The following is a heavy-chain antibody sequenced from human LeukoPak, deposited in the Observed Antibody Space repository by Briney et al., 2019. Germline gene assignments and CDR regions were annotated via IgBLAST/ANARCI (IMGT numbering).Heavy chain of an antibody. CDR2: ITTSDGNT. D-gene: IGHD7-27*01. Sequence: GGSLRLSCAASAFTFSSYTMSWVSQAPGKGLEWVSTITTSDGNTYYADSVKGRFTVPRDNSKNTLFLQMNSLRAEDTAVYYCAKDGGLWVSAHWGDSWGRGTLVTVSS. CDR1: AFTFSSYT. J-gene: IGHJ4*02. CDR3: AKDGGLWVSAHWGDS. V-gene: IGHV3-23*01.